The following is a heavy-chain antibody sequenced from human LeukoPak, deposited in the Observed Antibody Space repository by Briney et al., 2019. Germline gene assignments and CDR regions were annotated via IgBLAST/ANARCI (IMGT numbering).Heavy chain of an antibody. Sequence: GGSLRLSCAASGFTVSSNYMNWVRQAPGQGLEWMGWINPNSGGTNYAQKFQGRVTMTRDTSISTAYMELSRLRSDDTAVYYCARAVFGTGTRLSFDYWGQGTLVTVSS. CDR2: INPNSGGT. D-gene: IGHD1-7*01. V-gene: IGHV1-2*02. CDR3: ARAVFGTGTRLSFDY. J-gene: IGHJ4*02. CDR1: GFTVSSNY.